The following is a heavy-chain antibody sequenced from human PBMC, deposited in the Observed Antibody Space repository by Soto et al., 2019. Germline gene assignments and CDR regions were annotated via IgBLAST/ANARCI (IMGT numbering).Heavy chain of an antibody. J-gene: IGHJ4*02. CDR2: ISYDGSNK. Sequence: GGSLRLSCAASGFTFISYAMHWVRQAPGKGLEWVAVISYDGSNKYYADSVKGRFTISRDNSKNTLYLQMNSLRAEDTAVYYCAASTRKGGYFDYWGQGTLVTVSS. CDR1: GFTFISYA. D-gene: IGHD3-16*01. CDR3: AASTRKGGYFDY. V-gene: IGHV3-30-3*01.